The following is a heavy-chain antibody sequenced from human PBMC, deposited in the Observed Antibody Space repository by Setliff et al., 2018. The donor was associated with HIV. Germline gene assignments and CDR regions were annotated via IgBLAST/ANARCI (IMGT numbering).Heavy chain of an antibody. V-gene: IGHV4-61*02. J-gene: IGHJ6*02. D-gene: IGHD2-2*01. Sequence: PSETLSLTCTVSGGSISSGSYYWSWIRQPAGKGLEWIGRIYTSGSTNYNPSLKSRVTISVDTSKKQFSLKLSSVTAADTAVYYCARDGPLVVPTAIGANYYYYGMDVWGQGTTVTVS. CDR3: ARDGPLVVPTAIGANYYYYGMDV. CDR1: GGSISSGSYY. CDR2: IYTSGST.